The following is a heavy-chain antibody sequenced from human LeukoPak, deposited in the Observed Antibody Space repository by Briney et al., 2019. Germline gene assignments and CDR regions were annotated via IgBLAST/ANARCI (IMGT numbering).Heavy chain of an antibody. D-gene: IGHD3-9*01. CDR2: ISAYNGNT. Sequence: ASVKVSCKASGYTFTSYGISWVRRAPGQGLEWMGWISAYNGNTNYAQKLQGRVTMTTDTSTSTAYMELRSLRSDDTAVYFCAREGANYDILIALEVAAFDIWGQGTMVTVSS. CDR1: GYTFTSYG. J-gene: IGHJ3*02. CDR3: AREGANYDILIALEVAAFDI. V-gene: IGHV1-18*01.